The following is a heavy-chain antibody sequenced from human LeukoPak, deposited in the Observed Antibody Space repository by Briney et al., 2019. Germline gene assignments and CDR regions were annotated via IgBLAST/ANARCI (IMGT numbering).Heavy chain of an antibody. Sequence: SATLSLTCAVYGGSFSGYYWSWIRQPPGRGLEWIGEINHSGSTNYNPSLKSRVTISVDTSKNQFSLKLCSVTAADTAVYYCARRVGQRGRGINWFDPWGQGTLVTVSS. CDR1: GGSFSGYY. CDR3: ARRVGQRGRGINWFDP. J-gene: IGHJ5*02. D-gene: IGHD1-26*01. CDR2: INHSGST. V-gene: IGHV4-34*01.